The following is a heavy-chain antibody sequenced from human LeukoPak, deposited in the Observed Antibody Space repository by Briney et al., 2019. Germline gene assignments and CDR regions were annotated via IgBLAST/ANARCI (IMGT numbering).Heavy chain of an antibody. CDR3: ARDQRVTGRPDIDY. V-gene: IGHV3-74*03. CDR2: ISSDGSST. D-gene: IGHD6-6*01. J-gene: IGHJ4*02. CDR1: GFTFRNPW. Sequence: LAGGSLRLSCAASGFTFRNPWMHWVRQTPGKGLVWVSRISSDGSSTTYADSVKGRFTISRDNAKNTLYLQMNNLRAEDTAMYYCARDQRVTGRPDIDYWGQGTLVIVSS.